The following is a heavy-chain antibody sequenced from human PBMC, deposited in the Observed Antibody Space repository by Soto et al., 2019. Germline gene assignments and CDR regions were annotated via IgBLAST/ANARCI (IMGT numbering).Heavy chain of an antibody. V-gene: IGHV1-8*01. CDR3: ARVRGGYYYMDV. CDR2: MNPNSGNT. D-gene: IGHD3-10*01. J-gene: IGHJ6*03. Sequence: ASVKVSCKASGYTFTSYDSNWVRQATGQGLEWMGWMNPNSGNTGYAQKFQGRVTMTRNTSISTAYMELSSLRSEDTAVYYCARVRGGYYYMDVWGKGTTVTVSS. CDR1: GYTFTSYD.